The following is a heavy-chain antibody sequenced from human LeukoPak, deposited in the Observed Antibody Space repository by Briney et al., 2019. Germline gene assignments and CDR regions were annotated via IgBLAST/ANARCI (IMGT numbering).Heavy chain of an antibody. J-gene: IGHJ5*02. Sequence: GGSLRPSCAASGFTFSTYSMNWVRQAPGKGLEWVSSISSSSSYIYYADSVKGRFTISRDNAKNSLYLQMNSLRAEDTAVYYCARGDYGDYARFDPWGQGTLVTVSS. CDR2: ISSSSSYI. V-gene: IGHV3-21*01. CDR1: GFTFSTYS. D-gene: IGHD4-17*01. CDR3: ARGDYGDYARFDP.